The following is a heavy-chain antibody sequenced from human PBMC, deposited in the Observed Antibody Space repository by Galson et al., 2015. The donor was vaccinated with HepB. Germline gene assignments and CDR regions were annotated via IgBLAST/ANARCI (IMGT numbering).Heavy chain of an antibody. V-gene: IGHV3-23*01. J-gene: IGHJ4*02. CDR3: ANLYRNAAAGPDY. D-gene: IGHD6-13*01. CDR1: GFTFSSYA. CDR2: ISGSGGSA. Sequence: SLRLSCAASGFTFSSYAMSWVRQAPGKGLEWVSAISGSGGSAYYADSVKGRFTISRDNSKNTLYLQMNSLRAEDTAVYYCANLYRNAAAGPDYWGQGTLVTVSS.